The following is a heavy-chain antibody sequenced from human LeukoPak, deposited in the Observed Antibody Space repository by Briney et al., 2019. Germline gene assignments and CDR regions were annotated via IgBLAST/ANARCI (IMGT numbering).Heavy chain of an antibody. CDR2: IYYSGST. D-gene: IGHD3-22*01. CDR3: ARMSLLHFDY. V-gene: IGHV4-39*07. Sequence: SETLSLTCPVSVCSLSSRRYYWGWIRHPPGKGLEWIGSIYYSGSTYYNTSLKSRVTISVDTSKNQSSLKLSSVTAADTAVYYCARMSLLHFDYWGQGTLVTVSS. CDR1: VCSLSSRRYY. J-gene: IGHJ4*02.